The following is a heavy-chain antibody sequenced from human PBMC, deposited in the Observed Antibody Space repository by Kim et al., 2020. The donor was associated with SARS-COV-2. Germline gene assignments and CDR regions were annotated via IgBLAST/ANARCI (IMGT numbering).Heavy chain of an antibody. Sequence: SETLSLTCTVSGYSISSGYYWGWIRQPPGKGLEWIGSIYHSGSTYYNPSLKSRVTISVDTSKNQFSLKLSSVTAADTAVYYCARVRDSSGYRPYYYGMDV. V-gene: IGHV4-38-2*02. CDR2: IYHSGST. D-gene: IGHD6-19*01. CDR3: ARVRDSSGYRPYYYGMDV. J-gene: IGHJ6*01. CDR1: GYSISSGYY.